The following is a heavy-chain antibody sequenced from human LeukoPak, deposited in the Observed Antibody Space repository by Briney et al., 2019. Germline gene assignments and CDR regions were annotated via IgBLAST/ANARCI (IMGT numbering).Heavy chain of an antibody. CDR2: IKQEGSEK. CDR3: ARVVGATTRNWFDP. Sequence: QAGRSLRLSCAASAFTFSSNWMSWVRQAPGKGLEWVANIKQEGSEKYYVDSVEGRFTISRDNAKNSLYLQMNSLRAEDTAVYYCARVVGATTRNWFDPWGQGTLVTVSS. CDR1: AFTFSSNW. J-gene: IGHJ5*02. V-gene: IGHV3-7*01. D-gene: IGHD1-26*01.